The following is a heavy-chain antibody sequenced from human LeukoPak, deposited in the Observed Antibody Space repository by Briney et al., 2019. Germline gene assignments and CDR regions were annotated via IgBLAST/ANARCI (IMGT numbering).Heavy chain of an antibody. Sequence: SETLSLTCTVSGGSISSYYWSWIRQPPGKGLEWIGYIYYSGSTNYNPSLKSRVTISVDTSKNQFSLKLSSVTAADTAVYYCARALRGYSYGYSLNFDYWGQGTLVTVSS. D-gene: IGHD5-18*01. CDR1: GGSISSYY. V-gene: IGHV4-59*01. J-gene: IGHJ4*02. CDR3: ARALRGYSYGYSLNFDY. CDR2: IYYSGST.